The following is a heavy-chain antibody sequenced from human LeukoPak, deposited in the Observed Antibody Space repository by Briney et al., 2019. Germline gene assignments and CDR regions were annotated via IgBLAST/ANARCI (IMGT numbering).Heavy chain of an antibody. Sequence: QPGRSLRLFCATSGFTFSSYAMHWVRQAPGKGLEWVAVISYDGSNKYYADSVKGRFTISRDNSKNTLYLQMNSLRAEDTAMYYCAREPPLTFFDYWGQGPLVTVSS. CDR2: ISYDGSNK. J-gene: IGHJ4*02. D-gene: IGHD2/OR15-2a*01. CDR3: AREPPLTFFDY. V-gene: IGHV3-30-3*01. CDR1: GFTFSSYA.